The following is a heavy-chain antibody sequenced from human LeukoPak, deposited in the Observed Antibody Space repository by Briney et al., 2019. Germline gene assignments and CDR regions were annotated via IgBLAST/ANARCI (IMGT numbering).Heavy chain of an antibody. J-gene: IGHJ6*03. CDR3: ARDRRDMVRGINIVRQYHYYYYMDV. D-gene: IGHD3-10*01. CDR2: IYTSGST. V-gene: IGHV4-61*02. Sequence: PSETLSLTCTVSGGPISSNSYYWSWIRQPAGKGLEWIGRIYTSGSTNYNPSLKSRVTISVDTSKSQFSLKLNSVTAADTAVYYCARDRRDMVRGINIVRQYHYYYYMDVWGKGTTVTVSS. CDR1: GGPISSNSYY.